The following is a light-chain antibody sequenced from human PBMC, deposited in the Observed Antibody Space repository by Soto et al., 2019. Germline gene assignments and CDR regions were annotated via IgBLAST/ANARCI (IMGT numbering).Light chain of an antibody. CDR3: GSYTTSSTVV. Sequence: QSALTQPASVSGSPGQSITISCTGTSSDVGGYNYVSWYQQHPGKAPKLMIYDVSNRPSGVSNRFSGSKSGNTASLTISGLQAEDEADYYCGSYTTSSTVVFGGVTELTVL. CDR1: SSDVGGYNY. V-gene: IGLV2-14*01. CDR2: DVS. J-gene: IGLJ2*01.